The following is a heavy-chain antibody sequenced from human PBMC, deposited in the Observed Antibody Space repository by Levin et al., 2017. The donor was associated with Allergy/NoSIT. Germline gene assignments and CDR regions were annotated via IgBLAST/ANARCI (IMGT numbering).Heavy chain of an antibody. CDR2: IYYSGST. Sequence: SQTLSLTCTVSGGSISSSSYYWGWIRQPPGKGLEWIGSIYYSGSTYYNPSLKSRVTISVDTSKNQFSLKLSSVTAADTAVYYCARHSPERPPYTYYYGSGSYYFDYWGQGTLVTVSS. CDR1: GGSISSSSYY. D-gene: IGHD3-10*01. CDR3: ARHSPERPPYTYYYGSGSYYFDY. J-gene: IGHJ4*02. V-gene: IGHV4-39*01.